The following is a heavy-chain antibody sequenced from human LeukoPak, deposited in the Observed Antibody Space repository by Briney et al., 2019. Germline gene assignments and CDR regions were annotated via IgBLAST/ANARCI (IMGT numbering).Heavy chain of an antibody. CDR3: TCYYDSSGYPTFDY. CDR1: GFTSSNAW. D-gene: IGHD3-22*01. J-gene: IGHJ4*02. V-gene: IGHV3-15*01. Sequence: QAGGSLRLSCAASGFTSSNAWMSWVRQAPGKGLEWVGRIKSKTDGGTTDYAAPVKGRFTISRDDSKNTLYLQMNSLKSEDTAIYYCTCYYDSSGYPTFDYWGQGTLVTVSS. CDR2: IKSKTDGGTT.